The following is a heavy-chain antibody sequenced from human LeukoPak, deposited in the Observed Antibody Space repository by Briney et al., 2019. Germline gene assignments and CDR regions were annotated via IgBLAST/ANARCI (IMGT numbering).Heavy chain of an antibody. Sequence: TASETLSLTCPFYDGSFSGYYWSWIRQPPGKGLEWIGYIYYSGSTNYNPSLKSRVTVSVDTSKNQFSLKLSSVTAADTAVYYCARCHSSGWSYYFDYWGQGTLVTVSS. CDR3: ARCHSSGWSYYFDY. CDR1: DGSFSGYY. CDR2: IYYSGST. D-gene: IGHD6-19*01. V-gene: IGHV4-59*01. J-gene: IGHJ4*02.